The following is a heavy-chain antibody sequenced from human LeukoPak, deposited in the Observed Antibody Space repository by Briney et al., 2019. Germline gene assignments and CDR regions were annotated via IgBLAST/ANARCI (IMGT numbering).Heavy chain of an antibody. D-gene: IGHD2-8*01. Sequence: SETLSLTCTVSGYSISSGYYWGWIRQPPGKGLEWIGEINHSGSTNYNPSLKSRVTISVDTSKNQFSLKLSSVTAADTAVYYCASGYCTNGVCSNRPFDYWGQGTLVTVSS. V-gene: IGHV4-38-2*02. CDR2: INHSGST. J-gene: IGHJ4*02. CDR3: ASGYCTNGVCSNRPFDY. CDR1: GYSISSGYY.